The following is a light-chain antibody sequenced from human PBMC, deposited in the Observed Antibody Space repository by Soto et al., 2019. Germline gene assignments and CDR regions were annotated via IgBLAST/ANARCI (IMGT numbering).Light chain of an antibody. Sequence: DIQMTQSPSSVAASVGDRVTITCRASQRISRWLAWCQKKPGAAPKLLIYAASSLQSGVPSRFSGSGSWTDFTLTISSLQPEDFATYYCQEANSFPPWTFGQGTKVDIK. V-gene: IGKV1-12*01. CDR2: AAS. J-gene: IGKJ1*01. CDR3: QEANSFPPWT. CDR1: QRISRW.